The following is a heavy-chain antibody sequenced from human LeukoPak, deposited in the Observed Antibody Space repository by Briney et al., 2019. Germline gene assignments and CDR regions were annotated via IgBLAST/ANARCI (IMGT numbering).Heavy chain of an antibody. CDR2: INSDGSST. V-gene: IGHV3-74*01. Sequence: GGSLRLSCAASGFTFSSYWMHRVRQAPGKGLVWVSRINSDGSSTSYADSVKGRFTISRDNAKNTLYLQMNSLRAEDTAVYYCARIAAAYTGDLWFDPWGQGTLVTVSS. CDR3: ARIAAAYTGDLWFDP. CDR1: GFTFSSYW. D-gene: IGHD6-13*01. J-gene: IGHJ5*02.